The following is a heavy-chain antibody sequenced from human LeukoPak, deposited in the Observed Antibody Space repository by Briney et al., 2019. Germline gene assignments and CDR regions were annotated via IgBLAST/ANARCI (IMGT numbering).Heavy chain of an antibody. CDR2: ISSSTNTI. V-gene: IGHV3-48*04. J-gene: IGHJ4*02. D-gene: IGHD3-16*01. Sequence: PSETLSLTCTVSGASISSSNGYFWAWVRQAPGKGLEWLSYISSSTNTIYYADSVKGRFTISRDNAKNSLYLQMNGLGAEDTAVYYCARELNGYGYYFFDYWGPGTLVTVSS. CDR3: ARELNGYGYYFFDY. CDR1: GASISSSNGYF.